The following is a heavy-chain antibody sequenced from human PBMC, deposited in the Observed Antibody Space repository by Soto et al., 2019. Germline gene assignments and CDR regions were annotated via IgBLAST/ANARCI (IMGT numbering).Heavy chain of an antibody. V-gene: IGHV3-23*01. D-gene: IGHD6-13*01. J-gene: IGHJ4*02. CDR2: ISGSGGHT. CDR3: AKDGSYSSSWPYYFDH. CDR1: GFTFTTYT. Sequence: DVQLLESGGGLVQPGGSLRLSCAASGFTFTTYTMSWLRQAPGKGLEWVSSISGSGGHTYYADSVKGRLIVSRDNSKNTLYLQMNSLRAEDTAVYYCAKDGSYSSSWPYYFDHWGQGTLVTVSS.